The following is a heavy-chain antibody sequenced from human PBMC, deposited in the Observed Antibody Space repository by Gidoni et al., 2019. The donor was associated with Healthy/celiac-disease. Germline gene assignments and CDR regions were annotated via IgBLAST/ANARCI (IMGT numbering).Heavy chain of an antibody. CDR3: AKDASGTLLWFGELLYYFDY. J-gene: IGHJ4*02. V-gene: IGHV3-30*18. Sequence: QVQLVESGGGVVQPGRSLRLSCAASGFTFSSYGMPWVRQAPGKGLEWVAVISYDGSNKYYADSVKGRFTISRDNSKNTLYLQMNSLRAEDTAVYYCAKDASGTLLWFGELLYYFDYWGQGTLVTVSS. CDR1: GFTFSSYG. CDR2: ISYDGSNK. D-gene: IGHD3-10*01.